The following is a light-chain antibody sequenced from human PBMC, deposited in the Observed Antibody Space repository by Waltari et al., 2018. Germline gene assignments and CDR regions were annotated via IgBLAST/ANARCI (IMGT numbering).Light chain of an antibody. CDR2: DVS. Sequence: QSALTQPASVSGSPGQSITISCPGTSSDVGYYNYVSWYQQHPGKAPKLMIYDVSDRPSGVSNRFSGSKSGNTASLTISGLQAEDEADYYCSSYTTISTVVFGGGTKLTVL. CDR3: SSYTTISTVV. CDR1: SSDVGYYNY. J-gene: IGLJ2*01. V-gene: IGLV2-14*03.